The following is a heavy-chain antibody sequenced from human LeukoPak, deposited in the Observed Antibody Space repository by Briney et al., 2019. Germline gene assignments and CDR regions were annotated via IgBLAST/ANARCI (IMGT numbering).Heavy chain of an antibody. CDR3: ARAGYCSTTSCYDAFDI. D-gene: IGHD2-2*01. CDR1: RGTFSRYA. Sequence: SVKVSYKPSRGTFSRYAIRWLRQAPGQGLKWMGGIIPIGGTTHYAQNFHGRVTITADDSTSTAYMQLSSLRSEDTAVYYCARAGYCSTTSCYDAFDIWGQGTMVTVSS. CDR2: IIPIGGTT. V-gene: IGHV1-69*13. J-gene: IGHJ3*02.